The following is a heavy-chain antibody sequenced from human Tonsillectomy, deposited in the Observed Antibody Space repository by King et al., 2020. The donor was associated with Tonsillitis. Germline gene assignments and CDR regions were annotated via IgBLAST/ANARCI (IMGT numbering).Heavy chain of an antibody. Sequence: ITLKESGPTLVKPTQTLTLTCTFSGFSLSTSEMGVGWIRQPPGKALEWLAIIYWDDDDRYSPSLKSRLTITRDTSKNQVVLTITNMDPVDTATYYCARRHTHDYNCNSKSFDFWGQGTMVTVSS. V-gene: IGHV2-5*02. D-gene: IGHD1-1*01. CDR3: ARRHTHDYNCNSKSFDF. CDR1: GFSLSTSEMG. J-gene: IGHJ3*01. CDR2: IYWDDDD.